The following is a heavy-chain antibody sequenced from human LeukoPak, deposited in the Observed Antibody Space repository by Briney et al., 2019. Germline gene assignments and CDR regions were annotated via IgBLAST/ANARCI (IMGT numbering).Heavy chain of an antibody. CDR3: AKLNLGEMAYFDS. Sequence: GGSLRLSCAASGFTLSNYGMHWVRQAPGKGLEWVSSISVGGGDTFASDSVKGRFTITRENSKNTLYLQMTGLRVEDTAVYFCAKLNLGEMAYFDSWGQGTLVTVSS. D-gene: IGHD3-16*01. V-gene: IGHV3-23*01. J-gene: IGHJ4*02. CDR2: ISVGGGDT. CDR1: GFTLSNYG.